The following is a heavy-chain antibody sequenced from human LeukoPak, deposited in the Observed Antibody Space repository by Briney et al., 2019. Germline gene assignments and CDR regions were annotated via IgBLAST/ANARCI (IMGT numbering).Heavy chain of an antibody. CDR3: ASLEGGPTDGR. V-gene: IGHV3-53*01. J-gene: IGHJ4*03. D-gene: IGHD1-26*01. CDR2: IYSGGTT. Sequence: GGSLTLSCEVSGFPVRSRYMTWVRQAPGRGLECVSVIYSGGTTYYIDSVKDRFTISRDNSKSTMYLEMNNLRVEDTAVYYCASLEGGPTDGRWGQGTLVTVSS. CDR1: GFPVRSRY.